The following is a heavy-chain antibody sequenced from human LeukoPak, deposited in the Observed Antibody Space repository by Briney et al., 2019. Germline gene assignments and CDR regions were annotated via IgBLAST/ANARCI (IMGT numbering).Heavy chain of an antibody. J-gene: IGHJ4*02. D-gene: IGHD3-10*01. Sequence: PGGSLRLSCAAPGFTFSSYWLNWVRQTPGKGLEWVANIKEDGSEKYHVDSVKGRLTISRDNAKSSLYLQMNNLRAEDTALYYCARSIMGGGAFDYWGQGTQVTVSS. V-gene: IGHV3-7*03. CDR1: GFTFSSYW. CDR2: IKEDGSEK. CDR3: ARSIMGGGAFDY.